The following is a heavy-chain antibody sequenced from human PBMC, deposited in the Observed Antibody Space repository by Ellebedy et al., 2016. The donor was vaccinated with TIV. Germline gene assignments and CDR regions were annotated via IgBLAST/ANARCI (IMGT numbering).Heavy chain of an antibody. Sequence: ASVKVSCXASGYTFTGYYMHWVRQAPGQGLEWMGWINPNSGGTNYAQKFQGRVTMTRDTSISTAYMELSRLRSDDTAVYYCARSLVGATGWFDPWGQGTLVTVSS. J-gene: IGHJ5*02. V-gene: IGHV1-2*02. CDR3: ARSLVGATGWFDP. D-gene: IGHD1-26*01. CDR2: INPNSGGT. CDR1: GYTFTGYY.